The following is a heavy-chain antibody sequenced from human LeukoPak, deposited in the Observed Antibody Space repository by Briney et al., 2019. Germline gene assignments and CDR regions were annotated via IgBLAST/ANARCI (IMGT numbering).Heavy chain of an antibody. Sequence: SETLSLTCGVYGGSFSGYHWSWIRQPPGKGLEWIGEISQSGSTNFNPSLKSRVTLSVDTSKKQFSLKLSSVTAADTAVYYCARPPQGSSGSKGFDYWGQGTLVTVSS. CDR2: ISQSGST. CDR1: GGSFSGYH. CDR3: ARPPQGSSGSKGFDY. J-gene: IGHJ4*02. D-gene: IGHD6-19*01. V-gene: IGHV4-34*01.